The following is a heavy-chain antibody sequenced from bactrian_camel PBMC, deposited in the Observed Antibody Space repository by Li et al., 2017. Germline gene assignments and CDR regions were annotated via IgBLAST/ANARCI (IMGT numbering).Heavy chain of an antibody. CDR3: AEGWTHNF. CDR2: ISTGSGTS. V-gene: IGHV3S40*01. J-gene: IGHJ4*01. CDR1: GDAEDTYPSRC. Sequence: VQLVESGGGLVQPGGSLRLSCSASGDAEDTYPSRCMGWFRQAPGKERKGVASISTGSGTSRYEDSVKGRFTNSQDNTKNTVYLQMKDLKPDDTAMYYCAEGWTHNFWGQGTQVTVS. D-gene: IGHD5*01.